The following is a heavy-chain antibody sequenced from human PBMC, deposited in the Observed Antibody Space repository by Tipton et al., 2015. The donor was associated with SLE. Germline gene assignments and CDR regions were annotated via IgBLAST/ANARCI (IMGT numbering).Heavy chain of an antibody. V-gene: IGHV1-69*05. CDR2: IIPILGIA. CDR1: GGTFSSYA. D-gene: IGHD6-19*01. Sequence: QSGAEVKKPGSSVKVSCKASGGTFSSYAISWVRQAPGQGLEWMGGIIPILGIANYAQKFQGRVTITTDESTSTAYMELSSLRSGDTAVYYCARVRIAVAPPSSPGGYYFDYWGQGTLVTVSS. J-gene: IGHJ4*02. CDR3: ARVRIAVAPPSSPGGYYFDY.